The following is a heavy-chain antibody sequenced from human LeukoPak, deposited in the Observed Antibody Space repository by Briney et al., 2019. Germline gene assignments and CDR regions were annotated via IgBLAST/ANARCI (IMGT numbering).Heavy chain of an antibody. CDR2: ISGSGGSA. Sequence: GGSLRLSCAASGFTFSSTAMSWVRQAPGEGLEWVSTISGSGGSAYYADSVKGRFTISRDNSKNTLYLQMNSLRAEDTAVYYCARGIYDYYGSANWFDPWGQGTLVTVSS. J-gene: IGHJ5*02. V-gene: IGHV3-23*01. D-gene: IGHD3-10*01. CDR1: GFTFSSTA. CDR3: ARGIYDYYGSANWFDP.